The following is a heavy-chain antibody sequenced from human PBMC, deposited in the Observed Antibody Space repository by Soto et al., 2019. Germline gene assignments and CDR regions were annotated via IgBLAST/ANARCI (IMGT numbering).Heavy chain of an antibody. Sequence: GGSLRLSCAASGFTFSNYAMYWVRQAPGKGLYWVALISYDGTNYYYADSVKGRFTISRDISKNTLYLQMDSLRTGDTAMYYCARQGMITRPKYGMDVWGQGTTVTVSS. CDR3: ARQGMITRPKYGMDV. D-gene: IGHD3-16*01. J-gene: IGHJ6*02. CDR1: GFTFSNYA. V-gene: IGHV3-30*04. CDR2: ISYDGTNY.